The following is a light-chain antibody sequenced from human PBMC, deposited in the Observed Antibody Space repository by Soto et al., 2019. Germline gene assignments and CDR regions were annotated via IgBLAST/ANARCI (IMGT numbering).Light chain of an antibody. J-gene: IGLJ1*01. V-gene: IGLV2-14*01. CDR1: SSDVGGYNY. CDR2: DVN. Sequence: QSALTQPASVSGSPGQSITISCTGTSSDVGGYNYVSWYQQYPGKAPKLMIYDVNNRPSGVSNRFSGSKSGNTASLTISGLQADDEADYYCSSYRSSSTPFVFGTGTKVTVL. CDR3: SSYRSSSTPFV.